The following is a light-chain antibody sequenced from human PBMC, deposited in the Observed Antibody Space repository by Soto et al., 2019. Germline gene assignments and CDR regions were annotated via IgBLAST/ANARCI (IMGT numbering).Light chain of an antibody. J-gene: IGLJ2*01. Sequence: QSVLTQPPSASGTPGQRVNISCYGSISNIGSNPVSWYQQLPGTAPKLLMYSNDQRPSGVPERFSASKSGTSASLAISGLQSEDEADYHCAAWDDSLNGVVFGGGTKLTVL. CDR3: AAWDDSLNGVV. CDR2: SND. V-gene: IGLV1-44*01. CDR1: ISNIGSNP.